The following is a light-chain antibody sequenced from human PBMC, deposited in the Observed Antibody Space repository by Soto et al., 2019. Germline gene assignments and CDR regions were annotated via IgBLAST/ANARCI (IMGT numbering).Light chain of an antibody. J-gene: IGKJ4*01. Sequence: EIVMTPSPATLSVSPGERATLSCRASQSVSSNLAWYQQKPGQAPRLLIYGASTRATGIPARFSGSGSGTEFTLTISSLQSEDFAVYYCQQYNNWPLTFGGGTTVEIK. CDR3: QQYNNWPLT. CDR2: GAS. V-gene: IGKV3-15*01. CDR1: QSVSSN.